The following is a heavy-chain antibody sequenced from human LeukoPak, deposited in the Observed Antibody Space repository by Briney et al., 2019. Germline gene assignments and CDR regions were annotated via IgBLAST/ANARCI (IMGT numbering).Heavy chain of an antibody. CDR3: ARAFYASGSRYYYYGMDV. Sequence: GASVKVSCKASGYTFTSYGISWVRQAPGQGLERMGWISTYNGNTNYAQKVQGRVTMTTDTSTSTAYMELRSLRSDDTAVYCCARAFYASGSRYYYYGMDVWGQGTTVTVSS. CDR2: ISTYNGNT. CDR1: GYTFTSYG. J-gene: IGHJ6*02. V-gene: IGHV1-18*01. D-gene: IGHD3-10*01.